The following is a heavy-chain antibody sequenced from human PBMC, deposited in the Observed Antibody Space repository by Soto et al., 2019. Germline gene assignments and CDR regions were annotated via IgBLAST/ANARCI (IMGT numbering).Heavy chain of an antibody. J-gene: IGHJ6*02. V-gene: IGHV3-74*01. CDR2: MNRDGSTA. CDR1: GFTFTTFW. Sequence: GGSLRLSCGTSGFTFTTFWMHWVRQVPGKGLVWVSRMNRDGSTATYADSVKGRFTISRDNAENTLYLQMNSLRAEDTAVYYCARNVGVYDMDVWGQGTTVTVSS. D-gene: IGHD3-10*01. CDR3: ARNVGVYDMDV.